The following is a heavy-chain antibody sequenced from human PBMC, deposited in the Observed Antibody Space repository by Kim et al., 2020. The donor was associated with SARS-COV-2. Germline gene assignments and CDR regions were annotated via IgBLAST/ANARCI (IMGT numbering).Heavy chain of an antibody. CDR3: VRDRGGLHYLDF. D-gene: IGHD2-15*01. Sequence: GGSLRLSWAASGFTFRNYGMHWVRQAPGKGLEWVAVIWYDGSNKYYADSVKGRFTFSRDNSKNTLYLQMNNLRVEDTAVYYCVRDRGGLHYLDFWGQGTLVTVSS. V-gene: IGHV3-33*08. CDR1: GFTFRNYG. J-gene: IGHJ4*02. CDR2: IWYDGSNK.